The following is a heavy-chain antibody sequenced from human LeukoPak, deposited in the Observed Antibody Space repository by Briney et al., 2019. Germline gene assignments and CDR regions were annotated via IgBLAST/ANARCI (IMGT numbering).Heavy chain of an antibody. CDR2: ISGSGGST. J-gene: IGHJ3*02. Sequence: GGSLRLSCAASGFTFSSYAMSWVLQAPGKGLEWVSAISGSGGSTYYADSVKGRFTISRDNSKNTLYLQMNSLRAEDTAVYYCAKDRRRFKAFTMIVVVNDAFDIWGQGTMVTVSS. D-gene: IGHD3-22*01. V-gene: IGHV3-23*01. CDR3: AKDRRRFKAFTMIVVVNDAFDI. CDR1: GFTFSSYA.